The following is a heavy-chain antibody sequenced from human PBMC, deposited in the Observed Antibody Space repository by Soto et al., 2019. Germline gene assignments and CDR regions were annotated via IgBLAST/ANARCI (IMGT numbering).Heavy chain of an antibody. Sequence: ASVKVSCKASGYTFTSYGISWVRQAPGQGLEWMGWISAYNGNTNYAQKLQGRVTMTTDTSTSTAYMELRSLRSDDTAVYYCARVVYYYASSGYLEFVWFDPWGQGTLVTVSS. J-gene: IGHJ5*02. CDR1: GYTFTSYG. D-gene: IGHD3-22*01. CDR2: ISAYNGNT. V-gene: IGHV1-18*01. CDR3: ARVVYYYASSGYLEFVWFDP.